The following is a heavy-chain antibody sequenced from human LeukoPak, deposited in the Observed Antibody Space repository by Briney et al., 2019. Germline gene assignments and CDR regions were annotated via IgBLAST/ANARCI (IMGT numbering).Heavy chain of an antibody. CDR3: ARIGVATPKRARYYYYMDV. D-gene: IGHD5-12*01. CDR2: INHSGST. CDR1: GGSFSGYY. J-gene: IGHJ6*03. Sequence: SETLSLTCAVYGGSFSGYYWSWIRQPPGKGLEWIGEINHSGSTNYNPSLKSRVTISVDTSKNQFSLKLSSVTAADTAVYYCARIGVATPKRARYYYYMDVWGKGTTVTISS. V-gene: IGHV4-34*01.